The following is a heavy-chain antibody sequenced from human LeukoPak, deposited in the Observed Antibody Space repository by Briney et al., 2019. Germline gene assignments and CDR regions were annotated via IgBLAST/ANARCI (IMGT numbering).Heavy chain of an antibody. CDR1: GYTFSTYH. CDR3: ARPAPTAVDAFDI. J-gene: IGHJ3*02. V-gene: IGHV1-46*01. Sequence: ASVKVSCKASGYTFSTYHMHWVRQAPGQGLEWMGTIDPSGGRTSYAQKFHGRLAMTGDTSTSTVYMELNSLISDDTAVYYCARPAPTAVDAFDIWGQGTMVTVSS. D-gene: IGHD6-25*01. CDR2: IDPSGGRT.